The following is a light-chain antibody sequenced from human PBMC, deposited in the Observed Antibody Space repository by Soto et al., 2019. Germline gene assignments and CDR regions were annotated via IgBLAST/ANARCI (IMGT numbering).Light chain of an antibody. CDR1: STDVGAYNY. CDR2: EVS. Sequence: QSALTQPASVSGSPGQSITISCTGTSTDVGAYNYVSWYQQHPGKAPKLIIYEVSNRPSGVSNRFSASKSGNTASLTISGLQSEDEADYYCLSYTSTTTQVFGGGTKVTVL. CDR3: LSYTSTTTQV. J-gene: IGLJ3*02. V-gene: IGLV2-14*01.